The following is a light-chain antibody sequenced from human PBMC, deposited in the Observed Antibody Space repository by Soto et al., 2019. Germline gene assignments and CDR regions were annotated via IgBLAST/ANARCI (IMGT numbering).Light chain of an antibody. CDR1: SSNIGAGYD. V-gene: IGLV1-40*01. Sequence: TPSPSVSWAPGQRGTISCPGSSSNIGAGYDVHWYQQLPGTAPKLLIYGNKNRPSGVPDRFSASKSGTSASLAIAGLQAEDEADYYCQSYDSSLSRVFGTGTKVTVL. CDR3: QSYDSSLSRV. J-gene: IGLJ1*01. CDR2: GNK.